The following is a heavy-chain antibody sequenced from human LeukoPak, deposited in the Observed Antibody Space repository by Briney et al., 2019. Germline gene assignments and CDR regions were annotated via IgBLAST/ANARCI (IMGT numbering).Heavy chain of an antibody. CDR3: ARELQQLVFGDD. CDR1: GFTFSSYS. J-gene: IGHJ4*02. D-gene: IGHD6-13*01. Sequence: GGSLRLSCAASGFTFSSYSMNWVRQAPGKGLEWVSSISSSSSYIYYADSVKGRFTISRDNAKNSLYLQMNSLRAEDTAVYYCARELQQLVFGDDWGQGTLVTVSS. V-gene: IGHV3-21*01. CDR2: ISSSSSYI.